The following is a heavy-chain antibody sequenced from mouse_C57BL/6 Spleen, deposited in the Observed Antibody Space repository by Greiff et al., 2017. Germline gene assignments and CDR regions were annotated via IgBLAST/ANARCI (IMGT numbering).Heavy chain of an antibody. CDR3: TRPDGSAMDY. CDR1: GYTFTDYE. D-gene: IGHD1-1*01. J-gene: IGHJ4*01. Sequence: VQLQQSGAELVRPGASVTLSCKASGYTFTDYEMHWVKQTPVHGLEWIGAIDPETGGTAYNQKFKGKAILTADTSSSTAYMELRSLTAEDSAVYYCTRPDGSAMDYWGQGTSVTVSS. CDR2: IDPETGGT. V-gene: IGHV1-15*01.